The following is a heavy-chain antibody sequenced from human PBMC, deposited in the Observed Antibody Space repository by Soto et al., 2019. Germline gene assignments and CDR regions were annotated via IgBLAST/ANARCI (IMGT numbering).Heavy chain of an antibody. Sequence: EVQLLESGGGLVQPGGSLRLSCAASGFTFSSYAMSWVRQAPGKGLEWVSAISGSGGSTYYADSVKGRFTISRDNSKNPLYLQMNSLRAEDTAVYYCAKDWRPIVVGPAALNWFDPWGQGTLVTVSS. CDR2: ISGSGGST. J-gene: IGHJ5*02. CDR3: AKDWRPIVVGPAALNWFDP. CDR1: GFTFSSYA. V-gene: IGHV3-23*01. D-gene: IGHD2-2*01.